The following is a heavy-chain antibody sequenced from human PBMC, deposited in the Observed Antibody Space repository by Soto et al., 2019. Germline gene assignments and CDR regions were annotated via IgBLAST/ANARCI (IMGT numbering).Heavy chain of an antibody. Sequence: PGGSLRLSCAASGFTFSSYGMHWVRQAPGKGLEWVAVISYDGSNKYYADSVKGRFTISRDNSKNTLYLQMNSLRAEDTAVYYCAKDIRQLVLGNFDYWGQGTLVTVSS. CDR3: AKDIRQLVLGNFDY. CDR1: GFTFSSYG. CDR2: ISYDGSNK. D-gene: IGHD6-13*01. V-gene: IGHV3-30*18. J-gene: IGHJ4*02.